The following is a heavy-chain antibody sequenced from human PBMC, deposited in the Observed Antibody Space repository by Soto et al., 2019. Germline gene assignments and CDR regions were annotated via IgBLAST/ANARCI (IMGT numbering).Heavy chain of an antibody. V-gene: IGHV4-39*01. Sequence: SETLSLTCTVSGGSISSSSYYWGWIRQPPGKGLEWIGSTYYSGSTYYNPSLKSRVTISVDTSKNQFSLKLSSVTAADTAVYYCARTRAVWFDPWGQGTLVTVSS. CDR3: ARTRAVWFDP. CDR2: TYYSGST. J-gene: IGHJ5*02. CDR1: GGSISSSSYY. D-gene: IGHD6-19*01.